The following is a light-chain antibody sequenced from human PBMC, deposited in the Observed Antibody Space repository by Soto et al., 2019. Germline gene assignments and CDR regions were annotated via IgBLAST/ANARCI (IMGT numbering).Light chain of an antibody. CDR3: QSYDSSLIGVV. CDR2: GNT. Sequence: QSVLTQPPSVSGAPGQRVTISCTGSSSNIGAGYDVHWYQQLPGTAPKLLISGNTNRPSGVPDRFSGSKSGTSASLAITGLQPEDEADYYCQSYDSSLIGVVFGGGTKLTVL. CDR1: SSNIGAGYD. V-gene: IGLV1-40*01. J-gene: IGLJ2*01.